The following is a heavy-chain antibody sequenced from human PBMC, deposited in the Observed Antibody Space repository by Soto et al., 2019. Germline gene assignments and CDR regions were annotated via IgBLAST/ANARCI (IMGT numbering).Heavy chain of an antibody. CDR2: IYYIGST. CDR1: GGSISSGVYY. D-gene: IGHD3-9*01. CDR3: ARGHDILTGYDLPSGGMDV. J-gene: IGHJ6*02. Sequence: SEALSLTCTVSGGSISSGVYYWSWIRHHPGNGLEWIGYIYYIGSTYYNPSLKSRVTISVYTSKNQFSLKLSSVTAADTAVYYCARGHDILTGYDLPSGGMDVWGE. V-gene: IGHV4-31*03.